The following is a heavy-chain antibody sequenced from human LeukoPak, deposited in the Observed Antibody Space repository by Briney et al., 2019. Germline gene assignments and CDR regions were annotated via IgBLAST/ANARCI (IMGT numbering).Heavy chain of an antibody. CDR3: AREGTAGTNLNWFDP. CDR2: ISYSGST. Sequence: SETLSLTSTVSGGSISSYYWSWIRQPPGKGLEWIGYISYSGSTNLNPSLKSRVTISVDTSKNQFSLKLSSVTAADTAVHYCAREGTAGTNLNWFDPWGQGTLVTVSS. V-gene: IGHV4-59*01. CDR1: GGSISSYY. J-gene: IGHJ5*02. D-gene: IGHD1-1*01.